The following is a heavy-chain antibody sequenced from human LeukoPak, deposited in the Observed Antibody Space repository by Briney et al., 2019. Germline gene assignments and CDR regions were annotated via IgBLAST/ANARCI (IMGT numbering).Heavy chain of an antibody. V-gene: IGHV3-23*01. CDR2: ISGSGDST. Sequence: GGSLRLSCAASGFTFSSYAMNWVRQAPGKGLEWVSAISGSGDSTFYADSVKGRFTFSRDNSKNTLYLQMNSLRAEDTAEYYCAKGTILDLWGQGTLVTVSS. J-gene: IGHJ5*02. CDR1: GFTFSSYA. CDR3: AKGTILDL. D-gene: IGHD1-7*01.